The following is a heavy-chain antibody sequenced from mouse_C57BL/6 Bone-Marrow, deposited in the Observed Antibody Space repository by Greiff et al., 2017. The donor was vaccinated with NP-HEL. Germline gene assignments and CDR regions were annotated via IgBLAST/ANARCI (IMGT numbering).Heavy chain of an antibody. V-gene: IGHV5-4*01. J-gene: IGHJ3*01. Sequence: EVQLMESGGGLVKPGGSLKLSCAASGFTFSSYAMSWVRQTPEKRLEWVATISDGGSYTYYPDNVKGRFTISRDNAKNNLYLQMSHLKSEDTAMYYCARDSYDGYYGPFAYWGQGTLVTVSA. D-gene: IGHD2-3*01. CDR1: GFTFSSYA. CDR3: ARDSYDGYYGPFAY. CDR2: ISDGGSYT.